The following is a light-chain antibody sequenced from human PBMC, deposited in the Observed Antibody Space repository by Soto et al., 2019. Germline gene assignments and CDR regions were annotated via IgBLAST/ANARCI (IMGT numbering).Light chain of an antibody. Sequence: IVLTQSAATLSLSPGERATLSCRASRSVSSYLAWYQQKAGQAPRLLISDTSKRATGIPARFSGAGSGTDFTLTITSLEPEDSAVYYCQHRNNWPREWTFGQGTKVEIK. CDR3: QHRNNWPREWT. CDR2: DTS. J-gene: IGKJ1*01. V-gene: IGKV3-11*01. CDR1: RSVSSY.